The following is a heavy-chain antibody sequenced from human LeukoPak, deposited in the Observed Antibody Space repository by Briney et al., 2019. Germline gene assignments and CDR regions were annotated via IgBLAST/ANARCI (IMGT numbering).Heavy chain of an antibody. J-gene: IGHJ4*02. CDR3: ARGGKGSSFIDY. CDR2: IYYSGST. D-gene: IGHD6-6*01. V-gene: IGHV4-59*01. Sequence: SETLSLTCTVSGGSISSYYWSWLRQPPGKGLEWIGYIYYSGSTNYNPSLKSRVTISVDTSKNQFSLKLSSVTAADTAVYYCARGGKGSSFIDYWGQGTLVTVSS. CDR1: GGSISSYY.